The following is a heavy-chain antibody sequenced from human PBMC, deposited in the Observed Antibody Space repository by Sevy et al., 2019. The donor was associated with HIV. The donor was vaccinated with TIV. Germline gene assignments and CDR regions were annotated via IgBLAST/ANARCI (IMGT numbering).Heavy chain of an antibody. J-gene: IGHJ4*02. CDR3: ARDAGYTTKFHPLH. CDR1: GFRLNTYA. CDR2: ISSTGNFE. V-gene: IGHV3-30*04. Sequence: GGSLRLSCSASGFRLNTYAMHWVRQAPGKGLEWVSVISSTGNFESCAASVKGRFTISKDNSKNTVSLQMNSLRPEDTAMYYCARDAGYTTKFHPLHWGQGTLVTVSS. D-gene: IGHD5-12*01.